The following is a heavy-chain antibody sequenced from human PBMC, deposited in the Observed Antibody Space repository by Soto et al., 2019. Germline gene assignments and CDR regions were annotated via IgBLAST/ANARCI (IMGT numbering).Heavy chain of an antibody. CDR3: ARDRGGNWNPNPYCYDGMDV. CDR1: GGTFSSYA. V-gene: IGHV1-69*06. D-gene: IGHD1-1*01. J-gene: IGHJ6*04. CDR2: SITIFGTA. Sequence: QVQLVQSGAEVKKPGSSVKVSCKASGGTFSSYAISWVRQAPGQGLEWMGGSITIFGTANYAQKFQGRVTITADKSTSTAYMELSSLRSEDTAVYYFARDRGGNWNPNPYCYDGMDVWGKVTTVTVSS.